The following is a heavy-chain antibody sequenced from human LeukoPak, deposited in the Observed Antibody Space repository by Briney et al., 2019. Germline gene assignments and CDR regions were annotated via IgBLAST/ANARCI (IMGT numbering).Heavy chain of an antibody. D-gene: IGHD6-13*01. CDR1: GYSISSGYY. Sequence: SETLSLTCTVSGYSISSGYYWGWIRQPPGKGLEWIGEINHSGSTNYNPSLKSRVTISVDTSKNQFSLKLSSVTAADTAVYYCARHNQRKFSAYRAAAGTWWFDPWGQGTLVTVSS. CDR2: INHSGST. CDR3: ARHNQRKFSAYRAAAGTWWFDP. J-gene: IGHJ5*02. V-gene: IGHV4-38-2*02.